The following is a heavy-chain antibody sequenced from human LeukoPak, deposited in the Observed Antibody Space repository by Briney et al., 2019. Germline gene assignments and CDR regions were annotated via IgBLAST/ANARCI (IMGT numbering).Heavy chain of an antibody. CDR3: ARIAMFYYESSGYYSDY. D-gene: IGHD3-22*01. CDR1: GYSISSGYY. Sequence: SETLSLTRAVSGYSISSGYYWGWIRQPPGKGLEWIGSIYHRGTTYYNPSLKRRVTISVDTSKDQFSLKLSSVTAEDTAVYYCARIAMFYYESSGYYSDYWGRGTLVTVSS. CDR2: IYHRGTT. J-gene: IGHJ4*02. V-gene: IGHV4-38-2*01.